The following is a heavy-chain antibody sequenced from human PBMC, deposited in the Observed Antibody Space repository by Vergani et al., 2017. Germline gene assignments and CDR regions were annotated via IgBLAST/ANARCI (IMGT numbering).Heavy chain of an antibody. CDR3: ARTTYGSGSYYGVA. V-gene: IGHV4-38-2*01. CDR1: GYSISSGYY. CDR2: FYHSGST. Sequence: QVQLQESGPGLVKTSETLSLTCAVSGYSISSGYYWGWIRQPPGKGLEWIGSFYHSGSTYYNPSLKSRVTISVDTSKNQFSWKLSSLTAADTAVYYCARTTYGSGSYYGVAWGQGTLVTVSS. J-gene: IGHJ5*02. D-gene: IGHD3-10*01.